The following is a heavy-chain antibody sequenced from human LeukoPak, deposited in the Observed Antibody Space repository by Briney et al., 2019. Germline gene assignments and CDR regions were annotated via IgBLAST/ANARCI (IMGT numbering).Heavy chain of an antibody. V-gene: IGHV4-31*03. Sequence: SETLSLTCTVSGGSISSGGYYWSWIRQHRGKGLEWIEYIYYSGSTYYNPSLKSRVTISVDTSKNQFSLKLSSVTAADTAVYYCARWGNVAAAIGLENYYFDYWGQGTLVTVSS. D-gene: IGHD2-2*02. CDR3: ARWGNVAAAIGLENYYFDY. CDR1: GGSISSGGYY. CDR2: IYYSGST. J-gene: IGHJ4*02.